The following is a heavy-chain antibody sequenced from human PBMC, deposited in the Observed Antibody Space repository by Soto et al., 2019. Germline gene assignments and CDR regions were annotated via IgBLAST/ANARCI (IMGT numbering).Heavy chain of an antibody. CDR3: ARDSEKYYDILTGYSDAFDI. D-gene: IGHD3-9*01. CDR1: GGTFSSYT. CDR2: IIPILGIA. Sequence: QVQLVQSGAEVKKPGSSVKVSCKASGGTFSSYTISWVRQAPGQGLEWMGRIIPILGIANYAQKFQGRVTITADKSTSTXYXXLSSLRSEDTAVYYCARDSEKYYDILTGYSDAFDIWGQGTMVTVSS. J-gene: IGHJ3*02. V-gene: IGHV1-69*08.